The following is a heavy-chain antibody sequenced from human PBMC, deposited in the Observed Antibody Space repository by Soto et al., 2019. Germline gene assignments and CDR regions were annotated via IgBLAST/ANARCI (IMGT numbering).Heavy chain of an antibody. CDR2: IDPSDSYT. J-gene: IGHJ6*02. Sequence: PGESLKISCKGSGYSFTSYWISWVRQMPGKGLEWMGRIDPSDSYTNYSPSFQGHVTISADKSISTAYLQWSSLKASDTAMYYCASRYCSSTSCLNLYYYGMDGWGQGTTVTVS. V-gene: IGHV5-10-1*01. D-gene: IGHD2-2*01. CDR3: ASRYCSSTSCLNLYYYGMDG. CDR1: GYSFTSYW.